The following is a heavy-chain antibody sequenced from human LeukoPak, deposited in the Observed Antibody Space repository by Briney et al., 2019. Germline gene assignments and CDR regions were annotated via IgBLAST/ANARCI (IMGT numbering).Heavy chain of an antibody. D-gene: IGHD4-17*01. CDR1: GGSISSGGYY. CDR2: IYYSGST. V-gene: IGHV4-31*03. J-gene: IGHJ4*02. CDR3: AREFRTDYGDLCYFDY. Sequence: SETLSLTCTVSGGSISSGGYYWSWIRQHPGKGLEWIGYIYYSGSTCYNPSLKSRVTISVDTSKNQFSLKLSSVTVADTAVYYCAREFRTDYGDLCYFDYWGQGTLVTVSS.